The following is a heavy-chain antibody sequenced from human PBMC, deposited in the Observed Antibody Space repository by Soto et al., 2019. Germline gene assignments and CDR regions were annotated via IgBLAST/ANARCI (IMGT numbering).Heavy chain of an antibody. V-gene: IGHV3-23*01. Sequence: ASGVTFGSYAVSWVLQAPGKGLEWVSAISGSGGSTYYADSVKGRFTISRDNSKNTLYLQMNSLRAEDTAVYYCAKDRGSGWFAYWGQGTLVTVSS. CDR1: GVTFGSYA. CDR2: ISGSGGST. J-gene: IGHJ4*02. CDR3: AKDRGSGWFAY. D-gene: IGHD6-19*01.